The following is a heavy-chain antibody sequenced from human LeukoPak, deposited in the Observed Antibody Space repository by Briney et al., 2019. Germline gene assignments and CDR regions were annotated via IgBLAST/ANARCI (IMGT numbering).Heavy chain of an antibody. CDR3: VKNIDYDYYYYGMDV. CDR1: GFTFSSYA. V-gene: IGHV3-64D*06. D-gene: IGHD4-17*01. J-gene: IGHJ6*04. CDR2: ISSNGGST. Sequence: PGGSLRLSCSASGFTFSSYAMHWARQAPGKGLEYVSAISSNGGSTYYADSVKGRFTISRDNSKNTLYLQMSSLRAEDTAVYYCVKNIDYDYYYYGMDVWGKGTTVTVSS.